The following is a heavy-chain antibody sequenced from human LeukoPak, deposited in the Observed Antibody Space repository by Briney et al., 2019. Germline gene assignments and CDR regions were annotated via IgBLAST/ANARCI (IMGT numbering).Heavy chain of an antibody. D-gene: IGHD6-19*01. Sequence: SGTLSLTCLVSGGSITSYHWTWIRQPAGKGLQWIGQIHTSGNTNYNPSLKSRVAMSVDTSKNQFSLDLSSVTAADTAVYYCAGRAQTTGWSFDYWGQGALVTVSS. V-gene: IGHV4-4*07. CDR3: AGRAQTTGWSFDY. CDR1: GGSITSYH. J-gene: IGHJ4*02. CDR2: IHTSGNT.